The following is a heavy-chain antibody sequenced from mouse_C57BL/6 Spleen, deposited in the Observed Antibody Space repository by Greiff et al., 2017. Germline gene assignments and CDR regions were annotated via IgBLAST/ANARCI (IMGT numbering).Heavy chain of an antibody. J-gene: IGHJ1*03. Sequence: QVQLQQPGAELVMPGASVKLSCKASGYTFTSYWMHWVKQRPGQGLEWIGEIDPSDSYTNYNQKFQGKSTLTVDKSSSTAYMQLSSLTSEDSAVYYCARRVTTVKLYFDVWGTGTTVTVSS. CDR3: ARRVTTVKLYFDV. CDR1: GYTFTSYW. CDR2: IDPSDSYT. D-gene: IGHD1-1*01. V-gene: IGHV1-69*01.